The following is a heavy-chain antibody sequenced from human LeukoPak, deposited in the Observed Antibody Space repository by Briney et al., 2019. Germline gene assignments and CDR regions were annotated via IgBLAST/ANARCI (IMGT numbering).Heavy chain of an antibody. Sequence: ASVKVSCKASGGTFSSYAISWVRQAPGQGLEWMGRIIPILGIANYAQKFQGRVTITADKSTSTAYMELSSLRSGDTAVYYCARDNVVSYFDYWGQGTLVTVSS. CDR3: ARDNVVSYFDY. CDR2: IIPILGIA. D-gene: IGHD3-22*01. J-gene: IGHJ4*02. V-gene: IGHV1-69*04. CDR1: GGTFSSYA.